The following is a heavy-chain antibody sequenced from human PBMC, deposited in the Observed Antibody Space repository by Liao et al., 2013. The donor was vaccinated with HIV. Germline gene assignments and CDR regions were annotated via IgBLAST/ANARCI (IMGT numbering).Heavy chain of an antibody. J-gene: IGHJ4*02. D-gene: IGHD3-22*01. CDR1: GDSVSNSY. CDR2: IHTSGGT. V-gene: IGHV4-4*07. CDR3: ASLSYDYDSSGFQVRDY. Sequence: QVQLQESGPGLVKPSETLSLTCTVSGDSVSNSYWSWIRQPAGKGLEWIGRIHTSGGTNYNSSLERRVTMSVDRSKNQFSLRLTSVTAADTAVYYCASLSYDYDSSGFQVRDYWGQGTLVTVSS.